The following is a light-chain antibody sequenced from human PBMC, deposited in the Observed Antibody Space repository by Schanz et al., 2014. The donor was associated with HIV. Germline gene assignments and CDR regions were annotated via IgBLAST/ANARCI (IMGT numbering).Light chain of an antibody. Sequence: QSALTQPRSVSGSPGQSVTISCTGTRSDVGGYDRVSWYQHRPGKAPKLMIYDVSNRPSGVSSRFSGSKSGTSATLGITGLQTGDEADFYCGTWDSGLSLVLFGGGTKLTVL. V-gene: IGLV2-11*01. CDR2: DVS. CDR1: RSDVGGYDR. J-gene: IGLJ2*01. CDR3: GTWDSGLSLVL.